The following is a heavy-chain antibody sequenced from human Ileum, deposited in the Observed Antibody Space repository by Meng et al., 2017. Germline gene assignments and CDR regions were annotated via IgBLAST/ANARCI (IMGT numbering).Heavy chain of an antibody. D-gene: IGHD1-26*01. CDR1: GYTFTGYY. CDR3: TREYRLSGSYYFDY. CDR2: INPNNGDT. V-gene: IGHV1-2*06. J-gene: IGHJ4*02. Sequence: ASVHVSCQASGYTFTGYYMHWVRQAPGQGLEWMGRINPNNGDTKYGQNFQGRVTVTRDTSINTAYMELSRLTSDDTAIYYCTREYRLSGSYYFDYWGQGTLVTVSS.